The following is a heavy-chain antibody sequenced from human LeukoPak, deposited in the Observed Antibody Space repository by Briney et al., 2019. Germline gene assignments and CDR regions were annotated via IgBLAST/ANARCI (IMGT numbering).Heavy chain of an antibody. D-gene: IGHD2-2*01. CDR2: IIPIFGTA. V-gene: IGHV1-69*06. J-gene: IGHJ4*02. CDR1: GGTFSSYA. CDR3: ASLGYCSSTSCYPRGDYGPF. Sequence: SVKVSCKASGGTFSSYAISWVRQAPGQGLEWMGGIIPIFGTANYAQKFQGRVTITADKSTSTAYMELSSVRSEDTAVYYCASLGYCSSTSCYPRGDYGPFWGQGTLVTVSS.